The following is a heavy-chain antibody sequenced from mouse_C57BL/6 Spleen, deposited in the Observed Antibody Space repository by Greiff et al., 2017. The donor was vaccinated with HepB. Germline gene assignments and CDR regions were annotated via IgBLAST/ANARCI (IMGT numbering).Heavy chain of an antibody. D-gene: IGHD2-4*01. J-gene: IGHJ4*01. CDR3: ARHFYYDYDVAMDY. CDR2: IWSDGST. V-gene: IGHV2-6-1*01. Sequence: QVQLQQSGPGLVAPSQRLSITCTVSGFSLTSYGVHWVRQPPGKGLEWLVVIWSDGSTTYNSALKSRLSISKDNSKSQVFLKMNSLQTDDTAMYYCARHFYYDYDVAMDYWGQGTSVTVSS. CDR1: GFSLTSYG.